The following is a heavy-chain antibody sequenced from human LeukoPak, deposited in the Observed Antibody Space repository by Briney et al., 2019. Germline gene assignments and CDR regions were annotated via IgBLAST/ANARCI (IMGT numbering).Heavy chain of an antibody. J-gene: IGHJ4*02. CDR1: GFTFSNAW. CDR2: IKSKTDGGTT. Sequence: GGSLRLSCAASGFTFSNAWMSWVRQAPGKGLEWVGRIKSKTDGGTTDYAAPVKGRFTISRDDSKNTLYLQMNSLKTEDTAVYYCTTERVEYYDYVWGSYRLTDWGQGTLVTVSS. CDR3: TTERVEYYDYVWGSYRLTD. V-gene: IGHV3-15*01. D-gene: IGHD3-16*02.